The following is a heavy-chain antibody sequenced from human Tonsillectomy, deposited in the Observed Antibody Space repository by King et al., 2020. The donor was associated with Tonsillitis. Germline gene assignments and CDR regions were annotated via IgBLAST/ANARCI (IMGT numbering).Heavy chain of an antibody. J-gene: IGHJ4*02. CDR2: INADSGLT. D-gene: IGHD3-16*01. CDR1: GYTFTGYH. V-gene: IGHV1-2*02. Sequence: VQLVESGAEVKKAGASVKVSCKASGYTFTGYHIHWVRQAPGQGLEWLGWINADSGLTNYAQRFQDRVTLTRDTSISTSYMDLSGLRSDDTAVYYCVRGGGQPFGYWGQGTLVTVSS. CDR3: VRGGGQPFGY.